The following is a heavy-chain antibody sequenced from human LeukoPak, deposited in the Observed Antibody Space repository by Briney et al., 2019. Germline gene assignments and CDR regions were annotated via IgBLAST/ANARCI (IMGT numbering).Heavy chain of an antibody. CDR1: GFTFDVYG. J-gene: IGHJ6*03. Sequence: PGGSLRLSCAASGFTFDVYGMSWVRQAPGKGLEWVSGINWNGGSTGYADSVKHRFTISRDNTKNLLYLEMNSLRAEDTAVYYCAKGGAVSSKSIIMVRGTRRYYYNMDVWGKGTTVTISS. CDR2: INWNGGST. CDR3: AKGGAVSSKSIIMVRGTRRYYYNMDV. D-gene: IGHD3-10*01. V-gene: IGHV3-20*04.